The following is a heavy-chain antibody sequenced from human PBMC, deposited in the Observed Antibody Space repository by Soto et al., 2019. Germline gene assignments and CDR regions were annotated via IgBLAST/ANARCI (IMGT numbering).Heavy chain of an antibody. D-gene: IGHD5-18*01. V-gene: IGHV3-30*18. CDR1: GFTFSSFG. CDR2: ISYDGSNK. CDR3: AKWGYNYGLDY. J-gene: IGHJ4*02. Sequence: GGSLRLSCGASGFTFSSFGMHWVRQAPGKGLEWVAVISYDGSNKYYADSVKGRFTISRDNSKNTLSLQMNSLRAEDTAVYFCAKWGYNYGLDYWGQGTLVTVSS.